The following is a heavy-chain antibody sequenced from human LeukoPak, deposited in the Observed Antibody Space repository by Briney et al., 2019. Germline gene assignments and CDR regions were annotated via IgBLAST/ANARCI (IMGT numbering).Heavy chain of an antibody. J-gene: IGHJ4*02. CDR3: AKDQEKDHYYGSGSAY. Sequence: PGRSLRLSCAASGYTFSSYAMSWVRQAPGKGLEWVSSISGSGGSTYYADSVKGRFTISRDNSKNTLYLQMNSLRAEDTAVYYCAKDQEKDHYYGSGSAYWGQGTLVTVSS. CDR2: ISGSGGST. CDR1: GYTFSSYA. D-gene: IGHD3-10*01. V-gene: IGHV3-23*01.